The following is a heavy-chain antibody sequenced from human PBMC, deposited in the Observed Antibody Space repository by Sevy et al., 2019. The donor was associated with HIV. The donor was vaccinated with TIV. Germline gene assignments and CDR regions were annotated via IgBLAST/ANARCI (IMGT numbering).Heavy chain of an antibody. CDR2: ISSSGTIN. V-gene: IGHV3-11*01. D-gene: IGHD3-10*01. J-gene: IGHJ4*02. CDR3: ARDLASGSFFSLYFDY. CDR1: GLNVSDYF. Sequence: GGSLRLSCAASGLNVSDYFMSWIRQAPGKRPEWVSYISSSGTINYYADSVKGRFTISRDNAKNSLYLQMNSLRAEDTAIYYCARDLASGSFFSLYFDYWGQGTLVTVSS.